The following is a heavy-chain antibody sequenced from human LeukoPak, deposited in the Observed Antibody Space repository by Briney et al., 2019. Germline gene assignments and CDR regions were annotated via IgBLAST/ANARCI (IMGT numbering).Heavy chain of an antibody. D-gene: IGHD6-19*01. J-gene: IGHJ4*02. Sequence: GESLKISCAASGFTFSSYAMSWVRQAPGKGLEWVSAISGSGGSTYYADSVKGRFTISRDNSKNTLYLQMNSLRAEDTAVYYCAKVRIAVARWDYFDYWGQGTLVTVSS. V-gene: IGHV3-23*01. CDR3: AKVRIAVARWDYFDY. CDR2: ISGSGGST. CDR1: GFTFSSYA.